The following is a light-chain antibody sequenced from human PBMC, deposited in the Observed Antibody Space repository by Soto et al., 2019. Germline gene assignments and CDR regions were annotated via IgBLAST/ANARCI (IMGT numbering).Light chain of an antibody. V-gene: IGLV1-44*01. CDR1: SSNIGSHT. CDR2: GNT. CDR3: QSYDNRLSGYV. Sequence: QAVVTQPPSASGTPGQRITISCSGSSSNIGSHTVNWHQQVPGTAPKLLIYGNTNRPSGVPDRFSASTSATSASLAITGLQAEDEGDYYCQSYDNRLSGYVFGTGTQLTVL. J-gene: IGLJ1*01.